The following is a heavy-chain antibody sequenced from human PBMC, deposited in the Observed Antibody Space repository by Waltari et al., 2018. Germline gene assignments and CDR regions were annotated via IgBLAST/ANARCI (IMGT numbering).Heavy chain of an antibody. CDR2: SIPIVGTA. V-gene: IGHV1-69*08. Sequence: QVQLVQSGAEVKKPGSSVKVSCKASGGPFSSYAISWVRQAPGQGLEWMGRSIPIVGTANYAQKFQGRVTITADKSTSTAYMELSSLRSEDTAVYYCARVLGSSGWYLGYFQHWGQGTLVTVSS. D-gene: IGHD6-19*01. CDR3: ARVLGSSGWYLGYFQH. CDR1: GGPFSSYA. J-gene: IGHJ1*01.